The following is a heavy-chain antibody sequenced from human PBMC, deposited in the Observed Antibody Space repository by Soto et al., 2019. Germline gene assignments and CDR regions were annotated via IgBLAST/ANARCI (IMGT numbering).Heavy chain of an antibody. D-gene: IGHD6-6*01. CDR3: ARDSASYSTSSGAYWYFDL. J-gene: IGHJ2*01. V-gene: IGHV3-48*02. Sequence: EVQLVESGGGMVQPGGSLRLSCAASGFTFSSYSVNWVRQAPGKGLEWLSYISSGSATIYYADSVKGRFTISRDNAKNSLYLQMNSLRDEDTAVYYCARDSASYSTSSGAYWYFDLWGRGTLFTVSS. CDR1: GFTFSSYS. CDR2: ISSGSATI.